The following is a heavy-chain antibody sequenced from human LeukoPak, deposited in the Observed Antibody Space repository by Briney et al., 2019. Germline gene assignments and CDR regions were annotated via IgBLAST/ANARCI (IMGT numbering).Heavy chain of an antibody. CDR3: AGSPLSGYSSGWSRQSGWFDP. CDR2: IYTSGST. V-gene: IGHV4-61*02. J-gene: IGHJ5*02. D-gene: IGHD6-19*01. CDR1: GGSISSGSYY. Sequence: SQTLSLTCTVSGGSISSGSYYWSWIRQPAGKGLEWIGRIYTSGSTNYNPSPKSRVTISVDTSKNQFSLKLSSVTAADTAVYYCAGSPLSGYSSGWSRQSGWFDPWGQGTLVTVSP.